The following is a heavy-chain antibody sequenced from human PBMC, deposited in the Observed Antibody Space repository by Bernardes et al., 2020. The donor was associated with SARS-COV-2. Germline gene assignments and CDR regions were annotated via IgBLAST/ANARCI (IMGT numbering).Heavy chain of an antibody. Sequence: ASVKVSCKASGYTFTGYYMHWVRQAPGQGLEWMGWINPNSGGTNYAQKFQDRVTMTRDTSISTAYMELSRLRSDDTAVYYCARDGADYDILTGYCDWGQGTLVTVSS. J-gene: IGHJ4*02. CDR3: ARDGADYDILTGYCD. CDR2: INPNSGGT. V-gene: IGHV1-2*02. CDR1: GYTFTGYY. D-gene: IGHD3-9*01.